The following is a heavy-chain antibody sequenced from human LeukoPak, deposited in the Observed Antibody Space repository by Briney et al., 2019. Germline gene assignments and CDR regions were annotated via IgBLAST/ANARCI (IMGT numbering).Heavy chain of an antibody. Sequence: ASVKVSCKASGYTFTSYDINWVRQATGQGLEWMGWMNPNSGNTDYAQKFQGRVTITRNTSISTAYMELSSLRSEDTAVYYCARGGNWNTPVDYWGQGTLVTVSS. CDR3: ARGGNWNTPVDY. CDR1: GYTFTSYD. CDR2: MNPNSGNT. J-gene: IGHJ4*02. D-gene: IGHD1/OR15-1a*01. V-gene: IGHV1-8*03.